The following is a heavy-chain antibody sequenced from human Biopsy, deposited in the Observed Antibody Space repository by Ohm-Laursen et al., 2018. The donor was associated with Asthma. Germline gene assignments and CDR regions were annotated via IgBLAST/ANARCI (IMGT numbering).Heavy chain of an antibody. D-gene: IGHD2/OR15-2a*01. CDR2: IVFASGAT. J-gene: IGHJ4*01. CDR3: AAGRTSLQGESLI. V-gene: IGHV1-58*01. Sequence: ASVKVSCKASGVALSGYTFEWVRQARGLGLEWIAWIVFASGATNYAQNFQDRLTVTRDMSAGLVSMELRGLSSTDTAVYYCAAGRTSLQGESLIWGQGTLVSVSS. CDR1: GVALSGYT.